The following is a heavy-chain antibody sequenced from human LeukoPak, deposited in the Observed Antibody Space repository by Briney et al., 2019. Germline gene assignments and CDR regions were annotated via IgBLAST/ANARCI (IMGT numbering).Heavy chain of an antibody. CDR3: ARVGRPYSSSSKWFDP. J-gene: IGHJ5*02. CDR1: GGSISSSSYY. D-gene: IGHD6-6*01. Sequence: PSETLSLTCTVSGGSISSSSYYWGWIRQPPGKGLEWIGSIYYSGSTYYNPSLKSRVTISVDTSKNQFSLKLSSVTAADTAVYYCARVGRPYSSSSKWFDPWGQGTLVTVSS. V-gene: IGHV4-39*07. CDR2: IYYSGST.